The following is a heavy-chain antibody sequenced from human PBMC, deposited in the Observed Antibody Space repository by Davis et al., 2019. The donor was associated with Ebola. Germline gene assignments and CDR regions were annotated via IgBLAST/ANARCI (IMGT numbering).Heavy chain of an antibody. Sequence: GESLKISCAASGFTVSSNYMSWVRQAPGKGLEWVSAISGSGGSTYYADSVKGRFTISRDNAKNSLYLQMNSLRAEDTAVYYCARGHIVATIYYYYGMDVWGQGTTVTVSS. CDR2: ISGSGGST. CDR1: GFTVSSNY. V-gene: IGHV3-23*01. J-gene: IGHJ6*02. D-gene: IGHD5-12*01. CDR3: ARGHIVATIYYYYGMDV.